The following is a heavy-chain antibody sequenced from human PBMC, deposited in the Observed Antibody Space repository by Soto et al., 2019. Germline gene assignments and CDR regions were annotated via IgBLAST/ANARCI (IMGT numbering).Heavy chain of an antibody. CDR1: GFTFSDYY. D-gene: IGHD3-10*01. V-gene: IGHV3-11*01. CDR2: ISSSGPTM. J-gene: IGHJ1*01. Sequence: QVQLVESGGGLVKPGGSLRLSCAASGFTFSDYYMSWIRQAPGKGLEWVSYISSSGPTMYYADSVKGRFTISRDNAKNSLFLQMTSLRPEDPAVYYFAIAHGGEYFQHWGQGTLVTVSS. CDR3: AIAHGGEYFQH.